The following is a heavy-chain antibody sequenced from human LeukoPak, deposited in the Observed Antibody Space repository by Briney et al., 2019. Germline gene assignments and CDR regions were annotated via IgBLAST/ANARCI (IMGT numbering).Heavy chain of an antibody. D-gene: IGHD3-10*01. CDR2: SYYSGST. CDR3: ARLGPGLWFGELLRWFDP. CDR1: GGSFSSSSYY. J-gene: IGHJ5*02. V-gene: IGHV4-39*01. Sequence: SETLSLTCTVSGGSFSSSSYYWGWIRQPPGKGLEWIGSSYYSGSTYYNPSLKSRVTISVDTSKNQFSLKLSSVTAADTAVYYCARLGPGLWFGELLRWFDPWGKGTLVTVSS.